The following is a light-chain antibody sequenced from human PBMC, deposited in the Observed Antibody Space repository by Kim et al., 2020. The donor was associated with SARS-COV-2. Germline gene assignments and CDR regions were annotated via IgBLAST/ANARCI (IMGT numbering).Light chain of an antibody. Sequence: EIVMTQSPATLSVSPGERATLSCRASQSISTNLAWYQQRPNQAPRLLIYGASIRATGIPARFTGRGSGTEFTLTISSLQSEDFAVYYCQQFNNWPPWTFGQGTKVDNK. CDR3: QQFNNWPPWT. CDR1: QSISTN. J-gene: IGKJ1*01. V-gene: IGKV3-15*01. CDR2: GAS.